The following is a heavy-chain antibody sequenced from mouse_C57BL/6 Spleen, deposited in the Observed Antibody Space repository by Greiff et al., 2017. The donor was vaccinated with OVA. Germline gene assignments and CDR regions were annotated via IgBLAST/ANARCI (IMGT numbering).Heavy chain of an antibody. CDR1: GYTFTSYW. Sequence: QVQLQQPGAELVKPGASVKLSCKASGYTFTSYWMNWVKQRHGQGLEWIGMINPNSGSTNYNEKFKIKATLTVDKSSSTAYMQLSSLTSEDSAVYYCARDYAYYFDYWGQGTTLTVSS. CDR2: INPNSGST. CDR3: ARDYAYYFDY. J-gene: IGHJ2*01. D-gene: IGHD1-1*01. V-gene: IGHV1-64*01.